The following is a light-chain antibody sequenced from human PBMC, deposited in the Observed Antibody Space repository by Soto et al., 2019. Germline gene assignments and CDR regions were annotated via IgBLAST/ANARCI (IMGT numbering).Light chain of an antibody. Sequence: EIVMIQSPDIMAVSPGEGTTLSCRASQSVSSNLAWYQQKPGQSPRLLIYGASTRATGIPVRFSGSGSGTDFTLTISRLEPEDFAVYYCQQRSNWPPFTLGQGTRLEIK. CDR2: GAS. CDR3: QQRSNWPPFT. J-gene: IGKJ5*01. V-gene: IGKV3-11*01. CDR1: QSVSSN.